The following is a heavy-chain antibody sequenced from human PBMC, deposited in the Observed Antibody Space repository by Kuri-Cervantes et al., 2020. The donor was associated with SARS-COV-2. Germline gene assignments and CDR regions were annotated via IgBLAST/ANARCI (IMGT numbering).Heavy chain of an antibody. CDR2: ISYDGSNK. CDR1: GFTFISYA. V-gene: IGHV3-30-3*02. Sequence: LSLTCAASGFTFISYAMHWVRQAPGKGLEWVAVISYDGSNKYFAESVKGRFTISRDNSKNTLYLQMSSLRAEDTAVYYCAKTLPQPSAYFDYWGQGTLVTVSS. D-gene: IGHD2-15*01. J-gene: IGHJ4*02. CDR3: AKTLPQPSAYFDY.